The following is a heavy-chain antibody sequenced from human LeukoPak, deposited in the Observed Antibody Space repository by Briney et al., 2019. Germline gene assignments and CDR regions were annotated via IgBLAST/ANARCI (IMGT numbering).Heavy chain of an antibody. Sequence: GGSLRLSCAASGFTFSSYAMHWVRQAPGKGLEGVAVISYDGSNKYYADSVKGRFTISRDNSKNTLYLQMNSLRAEDTAVYYCAREVTYYDTSGIPEDYWGQGTLVTVSS. V-gene: IGHV3-30-3*01. D-gene: IGHD3-22*01. CDR3: AREVTYYDTSGIPEDY. CDR2: ISYDGSNK. CDR1: GFTFSSYA. J-gene: IGHJ4*02.